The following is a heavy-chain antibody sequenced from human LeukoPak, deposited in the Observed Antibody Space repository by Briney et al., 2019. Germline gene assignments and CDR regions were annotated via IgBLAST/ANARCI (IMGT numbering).Heavy chain of an antibody. J-gene: IGHJ4*02. CDR3: ARDDSYGLDY. D-gene: IGHD5-18*01. CDR1: GFTFSSYS. Sequence: GGSLRLSCAASGFTFSSYSMNWVRQAPGKGLEWVSYISSSSSTIYYADSVKGRFTISRDNAKNSLYLQMNSLRAEDTAVYYCARDDSYGLDYWGQGTRVTVSS. CDR2: ISSSSSTI. V-gene: IGHV3-48*04.